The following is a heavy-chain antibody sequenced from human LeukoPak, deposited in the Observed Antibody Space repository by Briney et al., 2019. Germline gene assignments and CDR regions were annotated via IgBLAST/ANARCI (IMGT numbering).Heavy chain of an antibody. D-gene: IGHD3-10*01. CDR3: AKDQFVLLWFGEVPFDY. CDR2: ISGSGGST. V-gene: IGHV3-23*01. CDR1: EYDFRAYT. J-gene: IGHJ4*02. Sequence: PGGSLRLSCVASEYDFRAYTFTWVRQAPGKGLEWVSAISGSGGSTYYADSVKGRFTISRDNSKNTLYLQMNSLRAEDTAVYYCAKDQFVLLWFGEVPFDYWGQGTLVTVSS.